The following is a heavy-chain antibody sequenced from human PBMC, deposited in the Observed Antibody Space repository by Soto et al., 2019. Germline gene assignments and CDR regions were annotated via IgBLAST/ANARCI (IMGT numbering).Heavy chain of an antibody. V-gene: IGHV3-30*18. Sequence: GGSLRLSCAASGFTFNNYGIHWVRQTPGQGLEWVAVISSDGSKKYYADSVEGRFTISRDNSKNTLYLQMSSLRAEDTAVYYCAKGDYYDSSGPFDYWGQGTVVTVSS. J-gene: IGHJ4*02. D-gene: IGHD3-22*01. CDR2: ISSDGSKK. CDR3: AKGDYYDSSGPFDY. CDR1: GFTFNNYG.